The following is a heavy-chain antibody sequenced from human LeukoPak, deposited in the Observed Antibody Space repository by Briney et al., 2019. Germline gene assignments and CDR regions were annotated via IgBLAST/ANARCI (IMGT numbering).Heavy chain of an antibody. CDR3: TTGLGHYYYYMDV. D-gene: IGHD3-10*01. J-gene: IGHJ6*03. Sequence: GGSLRLSCAASGFTFSNAWMSWVRQAPGKGLEWVGRIKSKTDGGTTDYAAPVKGRFTISRDDSKNTLYLQMNSLKTEDTAVYYCTTGLGHYYYYMDVWGKGTTVTVSS. V-gene: IGHV3-15*01. CDR1: GFTFSNAW. CDR2: IKSKTDGGTT.